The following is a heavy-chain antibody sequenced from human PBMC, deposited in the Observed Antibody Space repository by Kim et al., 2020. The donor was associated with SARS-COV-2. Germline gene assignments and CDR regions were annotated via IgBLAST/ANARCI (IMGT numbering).Heavy chain of an antibody. V-gene: IGHV3-30*01. J-gene: IGHJ6*02. D-gene: IGHD6-6*01. CDR3: AREYSSSSLYYYYGMDV. Sequence: KGRFTISRDKSKNTLYRQMNSLRAEDTAVYYCAREYSSSSLYYYYGMDVWGQGTTVTVSS.